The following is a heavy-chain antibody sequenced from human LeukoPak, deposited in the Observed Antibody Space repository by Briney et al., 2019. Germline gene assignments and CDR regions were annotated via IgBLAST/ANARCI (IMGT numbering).Heavy chain of an antibody. CDR3: ARDSGWSPNGDAFDI. Sequence: ASVKVSCKASGYTFTGYYMHWVRQAPGQGLEWMGWINPNSGGTNYAQKFQGWVTMTRDTSISTAYMELSRLRSDDTAVYYCARDSGWSPNGDAFDIWGQGTMVTVSS. V-gene: IGHV1-2*04. J-gene: IGHJ3*02. CDR1: GYTFTGYY. D-gene: IGHD6-19*01. CDR2: INPNSGGT.